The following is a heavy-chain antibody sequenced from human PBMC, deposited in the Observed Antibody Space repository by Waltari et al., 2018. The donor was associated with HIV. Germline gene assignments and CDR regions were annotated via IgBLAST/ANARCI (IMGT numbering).Heavy chain of an antibody. V-gene: IGHV4-59*01. D-gene: IGHD3-22*01. Sequence: QVQLQESGPGLVKPSETLSLTCTVSGGPISSNYWSWIRQLHGTGLEWIGYIYYSGSTNYNPSLKSRVTISVDTSKNQFSLKLSSVTAADTAVYYCARGLNYDSSGSVTYYFDYWGQGTLVTVSS. CDR3: ARGLNYDSSGSVTYYFDY. CDR2: IYYSGST. CDR1: GGPISSNY. J-gene: IGHJ4*02.